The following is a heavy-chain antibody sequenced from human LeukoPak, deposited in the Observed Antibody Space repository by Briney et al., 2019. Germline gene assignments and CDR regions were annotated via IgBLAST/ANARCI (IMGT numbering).Heavy chain of an antibody. D-gene: IGHD3-22*01. Sequence: SVKVSCKACGGTFSSYAISWVRQAPGQGLEWMGRIIPIFGTANYAQKFQGRVTITTDESTSTAYMELSSLRSEDTAVYYCARDLTYYYDSSGYCLDYWGQGTLVTLSS. CDR1: GGTFSSYA. V-gene: IGHV1-69*05. J-gene: IGHJ4*02. CDR2: IIPIFGTA. CDR3: ARDLTYYYDSSGYCLDY.